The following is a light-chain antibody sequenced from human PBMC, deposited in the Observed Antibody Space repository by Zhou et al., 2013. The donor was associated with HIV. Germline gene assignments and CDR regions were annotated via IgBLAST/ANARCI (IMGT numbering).Light chain of an antibody. CDR2: AAS. J-gene: IGKJ2*01. CDR3: QQYISFPYT. CDR1: QDISIY. V-gene: IGKV1-16*01. Sequence: DIQMTQSPSSLSASVGDRVTITCRASQDISIYLAWFQQKPGKAPKSLIYAASSLQNGVPSRFSGGGSGTEFTLTITGLQPDDFATYYCQQYISFPYTFGGGPSWRSN.